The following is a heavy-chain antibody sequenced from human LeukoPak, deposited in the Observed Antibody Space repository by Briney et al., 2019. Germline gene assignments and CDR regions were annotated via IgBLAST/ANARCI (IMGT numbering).Heavy chain of an antibody. CDR1: GFTFSNYA. J-gene: IGHJ4*02. CDR2: ISGNSANT. CDR3: AKGVRLWFAFYFDY. V-gene: IGHV3-23*01. D-gene: IGHD3-10*01. Sequence: GGSLRPSCAASGFTFSNYAMTWVRQAPGKGLEWVSSISGNSANTYYADSVKDRFTVSRANSKNILYLQMNSLRVEDTAVYFCAKGVRLWFAFYFDYWGQGTLATVSS.